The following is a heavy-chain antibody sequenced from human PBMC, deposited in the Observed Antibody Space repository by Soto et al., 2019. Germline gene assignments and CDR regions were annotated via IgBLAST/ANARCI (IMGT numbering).Heavy chain of an antibody. CDR1: VFFFSNAW. CDR3: TTLSGPSDYFDY. D-gene: IGHD3-3*01. Sequence: EVQLVESGGGLVKPGGSLRLSCAASVFFFSNAWMSWVRQAPGKGLEWVGRIKSKTDGGTTDYAAPVKGRFTISRDDSKTMLYLQMNSLKTEDTAVYYCTTLSGPSDYFDYWGQGILVTVSS. V-gene: IGHV3-15*01. CDR2: IKSKTDGGTT. J-gene: IGHJ4*02.